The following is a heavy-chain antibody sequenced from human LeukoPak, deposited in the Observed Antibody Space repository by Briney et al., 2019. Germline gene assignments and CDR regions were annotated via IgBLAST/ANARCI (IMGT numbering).Heavy chain of an antibody. CDR1: GYTFTSYG. CDR2: ISAYNGNT. V-gene: IGHV1-18*01. J-gene: IGHJ5*02. Sequence: ASVKVSCKASGYTFTSYGISWVRQAPGQGLEWMGWISAYNGNTNYSQKLQGRGTMTTDTSTSTAYMELRSLRSDDTAVYYCARSTMVRGAHYWFDPWGQGTLVTVSS. D-gene: IGHD3-10*01. CDR3: ARSTMVRGAHYWFDP.